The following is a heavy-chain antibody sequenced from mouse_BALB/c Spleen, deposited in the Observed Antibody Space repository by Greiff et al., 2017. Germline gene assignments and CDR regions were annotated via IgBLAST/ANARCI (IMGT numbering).Heavy chain of an antibody. V-gene: IGHV7-3*02. D-gene: IGHD2-1*01. CDR2: IRNKANGYTT. CDR1: GFTFTDYY. Sequence: EVKLQESGGGLVQPGGSLRLSCAPSGFTFTDYYMSWVRQPPGKALEWLGFIRNKANGYTTEYSASVKGRFTISRDNSQSILYLQMNTLRAEDSATYYCARDKDGNYYFDYWGQGTTLTVSS. CDR3: ARDKDGNYYFDY. J-gene: IGHJ2*01.